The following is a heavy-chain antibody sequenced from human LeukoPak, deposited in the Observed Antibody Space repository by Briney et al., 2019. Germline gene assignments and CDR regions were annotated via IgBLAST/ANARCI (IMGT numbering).Heavy chain of an antibody. D-gene: IGHD4-23*01. V-gene: IGHV3-23*01. CDR2: ISGSGGST. CDR1: GFTVSNFA. Sequence: HGGSLTFDCAASGFTVSNFAVSWVRQAPGKGLEWVSAISGSGGSTYYADSVKGRRTSSRDNSKNTLYLQMNSLRAEDTAVYYCAKSAAVGASSDYWGQGTLVTVSS. J-gene: IGHJ4*01. CDR3: AKSAAVGASSDY.